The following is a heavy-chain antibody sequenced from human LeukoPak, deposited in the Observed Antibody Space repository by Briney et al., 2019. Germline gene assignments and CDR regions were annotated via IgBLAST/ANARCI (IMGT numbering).Heavy chain of an antibody. CDR2: IYHSGST. D-gene: IGHD5-18*01. CDR1: GGSISSSNW. V-gene: IGHV4-4*02. CDR3: ARGRGYSYGYYYYYYGMDV. J-gene: IGHJ6*02. Sequence: SETLSLTCAVYGGSISSSNWWRWVRQPPGKGLEWMGEIYHSGSTNYNPSLKSRVTISIDKSKNQFSLKLSSVTAADTAVYYCARGRGYSYGYYYYYYGMDVWGQGTTVTVSS.